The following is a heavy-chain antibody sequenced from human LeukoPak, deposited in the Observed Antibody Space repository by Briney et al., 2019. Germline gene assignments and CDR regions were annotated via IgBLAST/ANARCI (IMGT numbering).Heavy chain of an antibody. CDR3: ARSLSSGWLDY. Sequence: PGGSLRLSCAASGFTVSSNYMSWVRQAPGKGLEWVSVIYSGGSTYYADSVKGRFTISRDNSKNTLYLQMNSLRAEDTAVYYCARSLSSGWLDYWGQGTLVTVSS. CDR2: IYSGGST. CDR1: GFTVSSNY. V-gene: IGHV3-53*01. J-gene: IGHJ4*02. D-gene: IGHD6-19*01.